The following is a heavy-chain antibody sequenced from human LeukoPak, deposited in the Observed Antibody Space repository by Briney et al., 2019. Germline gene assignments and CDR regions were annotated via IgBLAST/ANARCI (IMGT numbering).Heavy chain of an antibody. CDR3: ARVGGCSSTSCVDY. CDR2: IYHSGST. CDR1: GYSISSGYY. D-gene: IGHD2-2*01. V-gene: IGHV4-38-2*02. Sequence: PSETLSLTCTVSGYSISSGYYWGWIRQPPGKGLEWIGSIYHSGSTYYNPSLKSRVTISVDTSKNQFSLKLSSVTAADTSVYHCARVGGCSSTSCVDYWGQGTLVTVSS. J-gene: IGHJ4*02.